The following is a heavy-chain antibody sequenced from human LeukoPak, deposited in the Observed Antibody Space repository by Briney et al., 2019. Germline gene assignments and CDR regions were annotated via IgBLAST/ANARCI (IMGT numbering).Heavy chain of an antibody. CDR1: GFTFSSYA. CDR2: ISYDGSNK. D-gene: IGHD3-16*02. Sequence: GGSLRLSCAASGFTFSSYAMHWVRQAPGKGLEWVAVISYDGSNKYYADSVKGRFTISRDNSKNTLYLEMNSLRAEDTAVYYCTKDLATSFPWGQGTLVTVSS. CDR3: TKDLATSFP. J-gene: IGHJ5*02. V-gene: IGHV3-30-3*01.